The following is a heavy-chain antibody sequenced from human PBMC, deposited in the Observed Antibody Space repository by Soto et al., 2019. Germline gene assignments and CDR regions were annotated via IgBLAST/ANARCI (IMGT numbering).Heavy chain of an antibody. CDR1: GGSISSSSYY. CDR3: VGQPIELWLGESDYSYNGMDV. D-gene: IGHD3-10*01. CDR2: IYYSGST. V-gene: IGHV4-39*01. J-gene: IGHJ6*02. Sequence: QLQLQESGPGLVKPSETLSLTCSVSGGSISSSSYYWGWIRQPPGKGLEWIGSIYYSGSTYYNPSLKSRVPISVDTSKNQFSLKLSSVTAADTAVYYCVGQPIELWLGESDYSYNGMDVWGQGTTVTVSS.